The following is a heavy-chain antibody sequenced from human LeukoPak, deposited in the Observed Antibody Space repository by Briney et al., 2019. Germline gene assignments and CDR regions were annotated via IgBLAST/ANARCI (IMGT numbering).Heavy chain of an antibody. CDR3: ARDPPNYSRDAFDI. Sequence: GGSLRLSRAASGFTFSSYAMHWVRQAPGKGLEWVAVISYDGSNKYYADSVKGRFTISRDNSKNTLYLQMNSLRAEDTAVYYCARDPPNYSRDAFDIWGQGTMVTVSS. D-gene: IGHD4-11*01. CDR1: GFTFSSYA. V-gene: IGHV3-30-3*01. J-gene: IGHJ3*02. CDR2: ISYDGSNK.